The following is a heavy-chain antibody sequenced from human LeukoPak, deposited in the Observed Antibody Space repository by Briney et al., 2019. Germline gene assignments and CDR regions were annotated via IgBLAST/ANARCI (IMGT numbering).Heavy chain of an antibody. D-gene: IGHD1-26*01. V-gene: IGHV4-59*01. CDR2: IYYSGST. CDR3: ARVDMGARGGDAFDI. J-gene: IGHJ3*02. Sequence: SETLSLTCTVSGGSISSYYWSWIRQPPGKGLEWIGYIYYSGSTNYNPSLKSRVTISVDTSKNQFSLKLSSVTAVDTAVYYCARVDMGARGGDAFDIWGQGTMVTVSS. CDR1: GGSISSYY.